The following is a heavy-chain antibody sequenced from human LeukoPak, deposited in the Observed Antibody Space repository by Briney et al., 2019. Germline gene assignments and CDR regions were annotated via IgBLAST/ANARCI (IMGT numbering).Heavy chain of an antibody. CDR1: GFTFRTYA. J-gene: IGHJ4*02. CDR2: ISASGTYT. Sequence: GGSLRLSCAASGFTFRTYAMTWVREAPGQGMEWVSTISASGTYTYYGDSVRGRFTISRDNAKNSLYLQMNSLRAEDTAVYYCARERHGDYEDYWGQGTLVTVSS. V-gene: IGHV3-21*01. CDR3: ARERHGDYEDY. D-gene: IGHD4-17*01.